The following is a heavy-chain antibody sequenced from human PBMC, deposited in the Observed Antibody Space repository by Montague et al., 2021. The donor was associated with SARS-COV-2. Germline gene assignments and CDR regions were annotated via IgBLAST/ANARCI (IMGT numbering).Heavy chain of an antibody. D-gene: IGHD2-15*01. Sequence: SETLSLTCDVSGGSVYSNADHLNSGYWAWVRQSPGRGLEWIGSVXWRGQTWQNPSFRGRLTMSVDTPKNSVSLRLTSVTAADTAMYYCTGQRWRGRFDPWGLGTLVIVSS. V-gene: IGHV4-39*01. J-gene: IGHJ5*02. CDR2: VXWRGQT. CDR1: GGSVYSNADHLNSGY. CDR3: TGQRWRGRFDP.